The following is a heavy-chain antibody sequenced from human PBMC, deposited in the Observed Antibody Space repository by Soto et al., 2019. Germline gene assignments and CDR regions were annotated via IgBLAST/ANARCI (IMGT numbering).Heavy chain of an antibody. CDR3: VSQRTSVLTQAYFDY. V-gene: IGHV4-39*01. CDR1: GGSVSNSNYY. D-gene: IGHD2-8*01. Sequence: LSLTCTVSGGSVSNSNYYWGWIRQSPGKGLEWIGSVYYRGRSYSKSSVKSRVTISVDTSKNQFSLNPNSVTASDTAVYYCVSQRTSVLTQAYFDYWGPGALVTVSS. J-gene: IGHJ4*02. CDR2: VYYRGRS.